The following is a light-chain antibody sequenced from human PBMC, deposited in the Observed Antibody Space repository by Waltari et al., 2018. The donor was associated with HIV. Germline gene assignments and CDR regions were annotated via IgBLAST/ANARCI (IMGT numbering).Light chain of an antibody. J-gene: IGLJ2*01. CDR1: SSYVGAYNY. V-gene: IGLV2-8*01. Sequence: QSALAQPPSASGSAGQSVTISCTGTSSYVGAYNYVSWYQQHPGKSPKLIIYDVTKRLSGVPDRFSGSKSGNTASLTVSGLQGEDEADYYCSSYADSDTPVVFGGGTKLTVL. CDR2: DVT. CDR3: SSYADSDTPVV.